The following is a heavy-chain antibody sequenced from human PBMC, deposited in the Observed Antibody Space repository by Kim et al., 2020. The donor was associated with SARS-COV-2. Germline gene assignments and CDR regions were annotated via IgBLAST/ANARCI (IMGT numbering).Heavy chain of an antibody. Sequence: ASVKVSCKASGYTFTNYAITWVRQAPGQGLEWMGWISGYNGNTNYAEKVKGRVTVSTDTSTDTAYMELRSLRSDDTAVYYCARDGRVVVATSDYWGQGTLVTVS. D-gene: IGHD2-15*01. CDR3: ARDGRVVVATSDY. J-gene: IGHJ4*02. CDR2: ISGYNGNT. CDR1: GYTFTNYA. V-gene: IGHV1-18*01.